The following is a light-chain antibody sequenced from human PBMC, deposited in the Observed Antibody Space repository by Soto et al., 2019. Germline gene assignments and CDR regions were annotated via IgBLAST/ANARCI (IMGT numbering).Light chain of an antibody. J-gene: IGKJ1*01. CDR1: QNLLYSSDNKNY. Sequence: EIVMTQSPDSLAVSLGERATINCKSSQNLLYSSDNKNYLAWYQQKPGQPPKLLIYWASTRESGVPDRFSGSGSGTNFTLTISSLRAADVGVYYCLKYYSPPRTFGHGTKVEIK. V-gene: IGKV4-1*01. CDR3: LKYYSPPRT. CDR2: WAS.